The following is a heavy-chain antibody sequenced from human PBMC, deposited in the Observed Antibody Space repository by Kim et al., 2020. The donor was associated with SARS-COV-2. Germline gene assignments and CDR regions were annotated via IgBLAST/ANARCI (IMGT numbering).Heavy chain of an antibody. V-gene: IGHV4-34*01. CDR3: ARGVFFGVVSPSLDV. CDR2: INHSGST. Sequence: SETLSLTCAVYGGSFSGYYWSWIRQPPGKGLEWIGEINHSGSTNYNPSIKSRVTISVDTSKNQFSLKLSSVTAADTAVCYCARGVFFGVVSPSLDVWGKGTTVTVSS. D-gene: IGHD3-3*01. CDR1: GGSFSGYY. J-gene: IGHJ6*04.